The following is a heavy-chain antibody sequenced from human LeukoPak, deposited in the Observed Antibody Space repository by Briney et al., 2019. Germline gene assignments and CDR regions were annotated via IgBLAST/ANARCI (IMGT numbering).Heavy chain of an antibody. CDR1: GFTFSNDW. J-gene: IGHJ4*02. CDR3: AKDPDPYSNYALGYFDY. CDR2: ISGSGGST. V-gene: IGHV3-23*01. Sequence: GGSLRLSCVSSGFTFSNDWMTWVRQAPGKGLEWVSAISGSGGSTYYADSVKGRFTISRDNSKNTLYLQMNSLRAEDTAVYYCAKDPDPYSNYALGYFDYWGQGTLVTVSS. D-gene: IGHD4-11*01.